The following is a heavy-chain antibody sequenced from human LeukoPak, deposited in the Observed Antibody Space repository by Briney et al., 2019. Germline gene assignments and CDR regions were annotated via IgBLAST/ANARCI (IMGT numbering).Heavy chain of an antibody. CDR1: GFTLSSYA. J-gene: IGHJ4*02. CDR3: AKDGRYCSGGSCYSYFDY. CDR2: ISGSGGST. D-gene: IGHD2-15*01. V-gene: IGHV3-23*01. Sequence: GGSLRLSCAASGFTLSSYAMSWVRQAPGKGLEWVSAISGSGGSTYYADSVKGRFTISRDNSKNTLYLQMNSLRAEDTAVYYCAKDGRYCSGGSCYSYFDYWGQGTLVTVSS.